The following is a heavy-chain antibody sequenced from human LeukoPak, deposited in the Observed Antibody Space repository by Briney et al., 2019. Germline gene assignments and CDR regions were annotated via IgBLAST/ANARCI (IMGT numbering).Heavy chain of an antibody. CDR1: GFTFSGFD. Sequence: GGSLRLSCATSGFTFSGFDMTWVRQAPGKGLQGVSSISGSGADTDYADCVKGRFTISRDNSKNTLYLQMNFLRLDDTAIYYCAKGPGTGSTSYFDYWGQGTLVTVSS. V-gene: IGHV3-23*01. D-gene: IGHD3/OR15-3a*01. J-gene: IGHJ4*02. CDR2: ISGSGADT. CDR3: AKGPGTGSTSYFDY.